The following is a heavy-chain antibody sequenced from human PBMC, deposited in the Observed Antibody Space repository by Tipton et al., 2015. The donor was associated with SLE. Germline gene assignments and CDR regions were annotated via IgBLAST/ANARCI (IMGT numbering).Heavy chain of an antibody. J-gene: IGHJ2*01. CDR1: GGSFSGYY. V-gene: IGHV4-34*01. CDR2: INHSGRT. CDR3: ASGVFDL. Sequence: TLSLTCTVYGGSFSGYYWSWIRQPPGKGLEWIGEINHSGRTNYNPSLKSRVTISVDTSKNQFSLKLSSVTAADTAVYYCASGVFDLWGRGTLVTVSS.